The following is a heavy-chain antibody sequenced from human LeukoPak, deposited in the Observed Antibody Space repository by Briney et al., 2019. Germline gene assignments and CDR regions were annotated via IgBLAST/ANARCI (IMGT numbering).Heavy chain of an antibody. D-gene: IGHD5-18*01. J-gene: IGHJ4*02. CDR1: GGSMINYY. Sequence: SETLSLTCTMSGGSMINYYWGWIRQTPGKGQESLGYIFYSGVTDYNPSLKSRLTISIDTSKSQFSLNLNSVTAADTAVYYCARLGSQLWRYFDCWGQGTLVTVSS. CDR3: ARLGSQLWRYFDC. CDR2: IFYSGVT. V-gene: IGHV4-59*01.